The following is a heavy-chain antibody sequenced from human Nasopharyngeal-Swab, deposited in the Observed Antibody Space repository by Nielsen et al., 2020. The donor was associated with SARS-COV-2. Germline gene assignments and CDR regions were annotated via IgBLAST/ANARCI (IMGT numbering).Heavy chain of an antibody. CDR2: ISPTSDYI. Sequence: GGSLRLSCAASGFTFSSYTMNWVRQAPGKGLEWVSSISPTSDYIYYAESVKGRFTISRDNAKNSLFLQMNSLRAEETAIYYCVRGSYGHYDSWGQGDLITVSS. D-gene: IGHD4-17*01. CDR3: VRGSYGHYDS. J-gene: IGHJ5*01. CDR1: GFTFSSYT. V-gene: IGHV3-21*06.